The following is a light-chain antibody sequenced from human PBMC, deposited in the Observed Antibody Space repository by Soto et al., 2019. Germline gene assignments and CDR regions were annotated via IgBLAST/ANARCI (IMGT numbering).Light chain of an antibody. Sequence: ELVLTQSPGTLSLSPGERATLSCRASQSVSNNYLAWYQQKPGQAPRLLIYGASNRATGIPDRFSGSGSGTDFTLTIRRLEPEDFAVYYCKQYGSSGTCGQGTKVDIK. V-gene: IGKV3-20*01. CDR3: KQYGSSGT. CDR1: QSVSNNY. CDR2: GAS. J-gene: IGKJ1*01.